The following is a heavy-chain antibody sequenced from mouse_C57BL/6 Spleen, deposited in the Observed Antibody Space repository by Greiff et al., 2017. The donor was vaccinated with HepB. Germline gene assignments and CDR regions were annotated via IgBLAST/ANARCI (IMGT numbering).Heavy chain of an antibody. CDR1: GYTFTSYW. D-gene: IGHD1-1*01. Sequence: QVQLKESGAELVKPGASVKLSCKASGYTFTSYWMHWVKQRPGRGLEWIGRIDPNSGGTKYNEKFKSKATLTVDKPSSTAYMQLSSLTSEDSAVYYCARPDYYGSSYVGNYAMDYWGQGTSVTVSS. CDR2: IDPNSGGT. CDR3: ARPDYYGSSYVGNYAMDY. V-gene: IGHV1-72*01. J-gene: IGHJ4*01.